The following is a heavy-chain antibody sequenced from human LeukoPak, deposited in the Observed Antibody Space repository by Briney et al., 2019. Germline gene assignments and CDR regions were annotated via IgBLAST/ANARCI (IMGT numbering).Heavy chain of an antibody. V-gene: IGHV4-39*01. CDR3: ARHTYYDILTGYYPLYYFDY. J-gene: IGHJ4*02. CDR1: GGSISSSSYY. CDR2: IYYSVST. Sequence: SETLSLTCTVSGGSISSSSYYWGWIRQAPGKGLEGIGSIYYSVSTYYNPSLKSRVTISVDTSKNQFSLKLSSVTAADTAVYYCARHTYYDILTGYYPLYYFDYWGQGTLVTVSS. D-gene: IGHD3-9*01.